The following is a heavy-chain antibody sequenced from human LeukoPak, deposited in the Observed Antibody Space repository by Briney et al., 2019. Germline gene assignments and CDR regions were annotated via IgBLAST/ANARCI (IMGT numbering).Heavy chain of an antibody. J-gene: IGHJ6*02. CDR2: MNQVGSAK. D-gene: IGHD3-16*01. CDR3: ATYTHWVAGDV. CDR1: VFTLSDSW. Sequence: GGALRLSCVASVFTLSDSWMSWVRQAPGKGVEGVANMNQVGSAKRYVDAVKGGFTIPRDNARNSLYLQMSRLRPEDTAVYYCATYTHWVAGDVWGQGTTVTVSS. V-gene: IGHV3-7*01.